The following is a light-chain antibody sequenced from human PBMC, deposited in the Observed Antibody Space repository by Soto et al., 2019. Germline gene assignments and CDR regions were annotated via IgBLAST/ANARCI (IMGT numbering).Light chain of an antibody. Sequence: QTVVTQEPSFSVSPGGTVTLTCGLSSGSVSTSYYPSWYQQTPGQAPRTVIYNTNARSSGVPDRFSGSILGNKAALTITGAQADDDSIYYCVLYMGSGAVVFGGGTKVTV. CDR1: SGSVSTSYY. J-gene: IGLJ2*01. CDR2: NTN. CDR3: VLYMGSGAVV. V-gene: IGLV8-61*01.